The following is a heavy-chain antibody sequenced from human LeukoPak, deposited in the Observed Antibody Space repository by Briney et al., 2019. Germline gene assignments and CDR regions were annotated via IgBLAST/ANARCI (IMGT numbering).Heavy chain of an antibody. CDR3: ARVNTYYYGSGVSRAFHM. CDR1: GFTFSDYY. CDR2: ISSSGSTI. V-gene: IGHV3-11*01. J-gene: IGHJ3*02. D-gene: IGHD3-10*01. Sequence: GGSLRLSCAASGFTFSDYYMSWIRQAPGKGLEWVSYISSSGSTIYYADSVKGRFTISRDNAKNSLYLQMNSLKSEDTAVYYCARVNTYYYGSGVSRAFHMWGQGTMVTVSS.